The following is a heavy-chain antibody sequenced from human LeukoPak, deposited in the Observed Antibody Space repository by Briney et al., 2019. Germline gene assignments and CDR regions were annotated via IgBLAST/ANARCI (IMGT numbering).Heavy chain of an antibody. Sequence: GGSLRLSCAASGISVSSNYMSWVRQAPGKGLEWVSLISGTGGSTYYADSVKGRFTISRDNSKNTLYLQMNSLRAEDTAVYYCAKDYEPLVGVHRWGDWFDPWGQGTLVTVSS. J-gene: IGHJ5*02. CDR1: GISVSSNY. CDR3: AKDYEPLVGVHRWGDWFDP. V-gene: IGHV3-23*01. CDR2: ISGTGGST. D-gene: IGHD1-26*01.